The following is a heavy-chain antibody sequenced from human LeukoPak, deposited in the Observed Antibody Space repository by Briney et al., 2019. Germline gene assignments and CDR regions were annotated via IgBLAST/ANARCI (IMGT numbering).Heavy chain of an antibody. V-gene: IGHV3-48*03. CDR3: ASQYYYDSSGYYRYYWYFDL. J-gene: IGHJ2*01. CDR2: ISSSGSTI. Sequence: GGSLRLSCAASGFTFSSYEMNWVRQAPGKGLEWVSYISSSGSTIYYADSVKGRFTISRDNAKNSLYLQMNSLRAEDTAVYCCASQYYYDSSGYYRYYWYFDLWGRGTLVTVSS. CDR1: GFTFSSYE. D-gene: IGHD3-22*01.